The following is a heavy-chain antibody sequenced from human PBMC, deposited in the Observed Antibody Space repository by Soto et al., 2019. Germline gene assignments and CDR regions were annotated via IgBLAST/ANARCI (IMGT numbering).Heavy chain of an antibody. D-gene: IGHD4-17*01. CDR3: ARAAPFGDYGIYGMDV. Sequence: GESLKISCKGSGYSFTSYWISWVRQMPGKGLEWMGRIDPSDSYTNYSPSFQGHVTISADKSISTAYLQWSSLKASDTAMYYCARAAPFGDYGIYGMDVWGQGTTVTVSS. CDR1: GYSFTSYW. CDR2: IDPSDSYT. J-gene: IGHJ6*02. V-gene: IGHV5-10-1*01.